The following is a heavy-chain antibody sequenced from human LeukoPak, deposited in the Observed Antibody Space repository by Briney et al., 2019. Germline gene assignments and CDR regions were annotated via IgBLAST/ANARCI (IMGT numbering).Heavy chain of an antibody. CDR2: ISYDGSNK. D-gene: IGHD3-22*01. CDR1: RFTFNPYV. Sequence: GGSLRLSCGASRFTFNPYVVNWVRQAPGKGLEWVTVISYDGSNKYYADSVKGRFTISRDNSKNTLYLQMNSLRAEDTAVYYCAKDYPSYDSSGYYYGVIGYWGQGTLVTVSS. V-gene: IGHV3-30*18. J-gene: IGHJ4*02. CDR3: AKDYPSYDSSGYYYGVIGY.